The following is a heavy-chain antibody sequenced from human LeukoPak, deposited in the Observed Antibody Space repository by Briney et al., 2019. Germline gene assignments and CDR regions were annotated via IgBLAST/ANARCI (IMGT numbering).Heavy chain of an antibody. Sequence: GGSLRLSCAASGFTFSSYAMSWVRQAPGKGLEWVSAISGSGGSTYYADSVKGRFTISRDNSKNTLYLQMNSLRAEDAAVYYCAKDQTTVTTLDWFDPWGQGTLVTVSS. CDR2: ISGSGGST. J-gene: IGHJ5*02. CDR3: AKDQTTVTTLDWFDP. CDR1: GFTFSSYA. V-gene: IGHV3-23*01. D-gene: IGHD4-17*01.